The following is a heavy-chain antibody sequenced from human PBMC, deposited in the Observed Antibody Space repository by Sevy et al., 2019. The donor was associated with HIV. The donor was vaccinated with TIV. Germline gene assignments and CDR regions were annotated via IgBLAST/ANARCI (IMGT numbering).Heavy chain of an antibody. D-gene: IGHD2-2*01. CDR2: IKQDGSEK. V-gene: IGHV3-7*03. J-gene: IGHJ6*02. Sequence: GGSLRLSCAASGFTFSSYWMSWVRQAPGKGLEWVANIKQDGSEKYYVDSVKGRFTISRDNAKSSVYLEMNSLRAEYTAVYKWAGDRYCSSTCCYEIYYYGMDVWGQGTTVTVSS. CDR3: AGDRYCSSTCCYEIYYYGMDV. CDR1: GFTFSSYW.